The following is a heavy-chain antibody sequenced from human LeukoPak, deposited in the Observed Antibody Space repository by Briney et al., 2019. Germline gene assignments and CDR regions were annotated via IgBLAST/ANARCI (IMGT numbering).Heavy chain of an antibody. D-gene: IGHD6-19*01. J-gene: IGHJ6*03. CDR2: IYHSGST. CDR3: ARVVAGTFYYMDV. CDR1: GGSISSGGYY. Sequence: PSETLSLTCTVSGGSISSGGYYWSWIRQPPGKGLEWIGYIYHSGSTYYNPSLKSRVTISVDRSKNQFSLKLSSVTAADTAVYYCARVVAGTFYYMDVWGKGTTVTVSS. V-gene: IGHV4-30-2*01.